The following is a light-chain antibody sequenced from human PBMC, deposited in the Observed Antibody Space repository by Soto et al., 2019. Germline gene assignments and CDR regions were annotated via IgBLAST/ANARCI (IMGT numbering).Light chain of an antibody. CDR1: QSVSSSY. Sequence: EIVLTQSPGTLSFSPGEISTLSCIASQSVSSSYLAWYQQKPGQAPRLLIYGASSRATGIPDRFSGSGSGTDFTLTIRRLEPEDFAVYYCQQYGSSPGYTCGQGTKGDIK. CDR3: QQYGSSPGYT. J-gene: IGKJ2*01. V-gene: IGKV3-20*01. CDR2: GAS.